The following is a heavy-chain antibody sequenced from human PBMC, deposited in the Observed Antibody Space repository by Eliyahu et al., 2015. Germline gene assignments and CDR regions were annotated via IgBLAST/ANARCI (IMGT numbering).Heavy chain of an antibody. J-gene: IGHJ4*02. CDR3: ARDYYGDYYFDY. D-gene: IGHD4-17*01. CDR2: ISSSATSI. Sequence: EVHLVESGGGLVKPGGCLRLSCAASGFXFTTYSLNWVRQAPGKGLEWVSSISSSATSISYADSVKGRFIISRDNAKNSLYLQMNSLRAEDTAVYYCARDYYGDYYFDYWGQGTLVTVSS. CDR1: GFXFTTYS. V-gene: IGHV3-21*01.